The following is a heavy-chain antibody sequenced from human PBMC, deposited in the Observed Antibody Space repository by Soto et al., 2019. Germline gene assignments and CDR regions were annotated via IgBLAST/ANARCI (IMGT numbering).Heavy chain of an antibody. Sequence: GGSLRLSCAASGLTFSSYSMNWVRQAPGKGLEWVSYISSSSSTIYYADSVKGRFTISRDNAKNSLYLQMNSLRGEDTAVYYCARVLGFYCSGGSCYGNYYYYGTDVWGRGTTVTVSS. V-gene: IGHV3-48*01. D-gene: IGHD2-15*01. CDR2: ISSSSSTI. CDR1: GLTFSSYS. J-gene: IGHJ6*02. CDR3: ARVLGFYCSGGSCYGNYYYYGTDV.